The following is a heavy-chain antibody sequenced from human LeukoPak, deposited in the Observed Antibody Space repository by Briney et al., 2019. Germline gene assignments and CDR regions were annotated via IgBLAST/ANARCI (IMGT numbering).Heavy chain of an antibody. CDR3: AREESGGYFDY. V-gene: IGHV1-46*01. D-gene: IGHD2-8*02. Sequence: GASVTVSFKASGYTFTNYYMHWVRQAPGQGLEWMGLINPTGTGTNYAQKFRGRVTLTRDTSTTTVYMELSSLRSEDTAVYYCAREESGGYFDYWGQGTLVTVSS. CDR2: INPTGTGT. J-gene: IGHJ4*02. CDR1: GYTFTNYY.